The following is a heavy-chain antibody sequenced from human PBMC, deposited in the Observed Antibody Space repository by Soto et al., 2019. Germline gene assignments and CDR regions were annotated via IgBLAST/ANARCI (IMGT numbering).Heavy chain of an antibody. CDR3: THGLFPRLVDY. Sequence: QLQLQESGPGLVKPSETLSLTCTVSGGSISSSSYYWGWIRQPPGKGLEWIGSIYYSGSTYYNPSLKSRVTISVDTSKNQFSLKLSSVTAADTAVYYCTHGLFPRLVDYWGQGTLVTVSS. CDR2: IYYSGST. V-gene: IGHV4-39*01. D-gene: IGHD6-6*01. J-gene: IGHJ4*02. CDR1: GGSISSSSYY.